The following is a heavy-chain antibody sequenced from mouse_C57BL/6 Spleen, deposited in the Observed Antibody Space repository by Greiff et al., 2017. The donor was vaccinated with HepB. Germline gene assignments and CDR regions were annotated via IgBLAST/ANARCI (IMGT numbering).Heavy chain of an antibody. CDR1: GYAFSSSW. Sequence: VQLVESGPELVKPGASVKISCKASGYAFSSSWMNWVKQRPGKGLEWIGRIYPGDGATNYNGKFKGKATLTADKSSSTAYMQLSSLTSEDSAVSFCSRGNYYVSSPAWFAYWGQGPLVTVAA. CDR2: IYPGDGAT. J-gene: IGHJ3*01. CDR3: SRGNYYVSSPAWFAY. D-gene: IGHD1-1*01. V-gene: IGHV1-82*01.